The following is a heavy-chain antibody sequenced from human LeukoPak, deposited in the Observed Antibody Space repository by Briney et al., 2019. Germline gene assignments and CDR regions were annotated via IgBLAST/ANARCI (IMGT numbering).Heavy chain of an antibody. CDR1: GGSISSYY. Sequence: SETLSLTCTVSGGSISSYYWSWIRQPPGEGLEWIGYIYYSGSTNYNPSLKSRVTISVDTSKNQFSLKLSSVTAADTAVYYCARDSGAAGTDYWGQGTLVTVSS. CDR3: ARDSGAAGTDY. V-gene: IGHV4-59*01. J-gene: IGHJ4*02. D-gene: IGHD6-13*01. CDR2: IYYSGST.